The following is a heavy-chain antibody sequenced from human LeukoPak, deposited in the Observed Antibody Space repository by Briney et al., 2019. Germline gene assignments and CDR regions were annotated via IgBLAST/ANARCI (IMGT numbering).Heavy chain of an antibody. D-gene: IGHD3-10*01. Sequence: GESLKISCKGSGYTFNTYWIAWVRQLPGKGLELMGIRSPLDSSTTYSSSFQGRVSVSVDKSITTAYLHWSSLQASDTAMYYCARVRDYYGPGTYPYFDYWGQGSLVTVSS. CDR2: RSPLDSST. CDR3: ARVRDYYGPGTYPYFDY. V-gene: IGHV5-51*01. J-gene: IGHJ4*02. CDR1: GYTFNTYW.